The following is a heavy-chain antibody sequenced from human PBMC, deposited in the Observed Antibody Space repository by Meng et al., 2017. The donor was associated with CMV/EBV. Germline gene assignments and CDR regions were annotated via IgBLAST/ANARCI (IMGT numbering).Heavy chain of an antibody. CDR1: GFSPSTSGVG. D-gene: IGHD6-13*01. CDR2: IYWDDDK. CDR3: AHHADIAAAGSYYY. Sequence: HISLTESGPTLVKPTPPLPLTCTFSGFSPSTSGVGVGWIRQPPGKALEWLALIYWDDDKRYSPSLKSRLTITKDTSKNQVVLTMTNMDPVDTATYYCAHHADIAAAGSYYYWGQGTLVTVSS. V-gene: IGHV2-5*02. J-gene: IGHJ4*02.